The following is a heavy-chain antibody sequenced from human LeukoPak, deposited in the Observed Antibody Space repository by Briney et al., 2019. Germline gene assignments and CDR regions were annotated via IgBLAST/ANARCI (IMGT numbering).Heavy chain of an antibody. CDR2: INTNTGNP. Sequence: ASVKVSCKASGYTFTSYAMNWVRQAPGQGLEWMGWINTNTGNPTYAQGFTGRFVFSLDTSVSTAYLQISSLKAEDTAVYYCARDRKPNYCGGDCNSSWYFDLWGRGTLVTVSS. V-gene: IGHV7-4-1*02. CDR1: GYTFTSYA. CDR3: ARDRKPNYCGGDCNSSWYFDL. J-gene: IGHJ2*01. D-gene: IGHD2-21*02.